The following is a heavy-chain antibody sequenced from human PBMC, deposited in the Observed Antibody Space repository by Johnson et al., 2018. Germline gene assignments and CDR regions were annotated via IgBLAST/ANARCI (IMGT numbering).Heavy chain of an antibody. Sequence: VQLVESGGGLVQPGGSLILSCAASGFTFGSYGMTWVRQAPGKGLEWVSIISAGGGGRYYADSVKGRFTISRDNSKDTVHLQMDSLRAEDMAIDYCAKNLGDCTDSGDRCYWYFESWGQGTLVTVSS. CDR3: AKNLGDCTDSGDRCYWYFES. D-gene: IGHD2-15*01. CDR1: GFTFGSYG. CDR2: ISAGGGGR. V-gene: IGHV3-23*04. J-gene: IGHJ1*01.